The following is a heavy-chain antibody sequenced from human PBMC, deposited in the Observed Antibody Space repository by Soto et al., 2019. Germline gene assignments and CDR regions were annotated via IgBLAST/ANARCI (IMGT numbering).Heavy chain of an antibody. Sequence: QVQLVESGGGVVQPGRSLRLSCVASGFTFSSYGMHWVRQAPGKGLEWVAVISYDGSNKYYADSVKGRFTISRDNSKNTLYLRMNSLRAEDTAVYYCAKDAAGIAVAGRFDYWGQGTLVTVSS. J-gene: IGHJ4*02. CDR3: AKDAAGIAVAGRFDY. CDR1: GFTFSSYG. CDR2: ISYDGSNK. D-gene: IGHD6-19*01. V-gene: IGHV3-30*18.